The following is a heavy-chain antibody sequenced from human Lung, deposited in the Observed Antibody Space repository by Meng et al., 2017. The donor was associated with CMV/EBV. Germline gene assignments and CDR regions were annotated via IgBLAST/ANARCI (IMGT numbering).Heavy chain of an antibody. CDR3: AREPGRGAFDV. CDR1: GINLNTYW. D-gene: IGHD3-10*01. CDR2: IYSDGIST. V-gene: IGHV3-74*01. J-gene: IGHJ3*01. Sequence: GESXKISCAVSGINLNTYWMHWVRQVPGKGLVWLSRIYSDGISTRYADSVKGRFTISRDNTNNTLYLQMNGLRAEDTAVYYCAREPGRGAFDVWGQGTKVT.